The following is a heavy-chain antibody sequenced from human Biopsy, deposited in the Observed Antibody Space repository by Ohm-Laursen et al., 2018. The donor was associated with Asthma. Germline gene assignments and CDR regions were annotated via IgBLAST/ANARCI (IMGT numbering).Heavy chain of an antibody. CDR1: GGSISSGGYY. CDR2: IYYSGST. J-gene: IGHJ4*02. V-gene: IGHV4-31*03. Sequence: TLSLTCTVSGGSISSGGYYWSWLRQHPGKGLEWIGYIYYSGSTYYNPSLKSRVSISIDTSKNQFSLKLSSVTAADTGVYYCARAQDYYDSRGYYRSFDYWGQGTLVSVSS. D-gene: IGHD3-22*01. CDR3: ARAQDYYDSRGYYRSFDY.